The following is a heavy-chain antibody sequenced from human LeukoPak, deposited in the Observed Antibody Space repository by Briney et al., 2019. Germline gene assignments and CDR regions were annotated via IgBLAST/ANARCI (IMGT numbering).Heavy chain of an antibody. D-gene: IGHD3-16*01. CDR3: AKDDNYIRFSS. J-gene: IGHJ5*02. CDR1: GFTFSSYG. Sequence: GGSLRLSCAASGFTFSSYGMNWVRQAPGKGLEWVSGITGRGEHIFYAGSVKGRFTISRDNSKNTLYLQMNSLRAEDTAVYYCAKDDNYIRFSSWGQGTLVTVSS. CDR2: ITGRGEHI. V-gene: IGHV3-23*01.